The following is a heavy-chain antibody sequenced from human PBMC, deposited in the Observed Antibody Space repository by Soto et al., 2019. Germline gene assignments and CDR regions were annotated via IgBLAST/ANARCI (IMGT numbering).Heavy chain of an antibody. V-gene: IGHV3-23*01. CDR1: GFIFSSYA. D-gene: IGHD2-2*01. CDR2: ISGSGGST. CDR3: AKEKISTSRSNWFDP. Sequence: GGSLRLSCAASGFIFSSYAMSWVRQAPGKGLEWVSAISGSGGSTYYADSVKGRFTISRDNSKNTLYLQMNSLRAEDTAVYYCAKEKISTSRSNWFDPWGQGTLVTVAS. J-gene: IGHJ5*02.